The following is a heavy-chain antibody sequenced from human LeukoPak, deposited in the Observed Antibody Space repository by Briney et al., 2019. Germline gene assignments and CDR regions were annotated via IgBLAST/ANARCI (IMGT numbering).Heavy chain of an antibody. CDR1: GYTFTGYY. CDR3: ARAHQWLDYRPSSDFDY. J-gene: IGHJ4*02. V-gene: IGHV1-2*02. Sequence: ASAKVSCKASGYTFTGYYMHWVRQAPGQGLQWMGWIHPNSGGTNYAQKCQGRVTITRDTSISTAYMELSRLRSADTAVYYCARAHQWLDYRPSSDFDYWGRGTLVTVSS. D-gene: IGHD2-8*01. CDR2: IHPNSGGT.